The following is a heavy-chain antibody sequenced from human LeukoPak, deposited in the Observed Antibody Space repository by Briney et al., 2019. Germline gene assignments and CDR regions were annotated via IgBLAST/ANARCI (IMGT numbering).Heavy chain of an antibody. Sequence: GGSLRLSCAVSGLSYSDNRMIWVRQAPEKRLEWVAVTAGADDVIQYADSVKGRFTASRDNAKNSLYLQMNSLRAEDTAVYYCAREEGTDCGGDCYSGYWGQGTLVTVSS. CDR3: AREEGTDCGGDCYSGY. D-gene: IGHD2-21*02. J-gene: IGHJ4*02. V-gene: IGHV3-21*01. CDR2: TAGADDVI. CDR1: GLSYSDNR.